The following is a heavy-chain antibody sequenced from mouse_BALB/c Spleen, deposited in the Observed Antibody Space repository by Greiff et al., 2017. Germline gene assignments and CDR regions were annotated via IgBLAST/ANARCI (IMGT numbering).Heavy chain of an antibody. Sequence: QVQLQQSGAELVRPGVSVKISCKGSGYTFTDYAMHWVKQSHAKSLEWIGVISTYYGDASYNQKFKGKATMTVDKSSSTAYMELARLTSEDSAIYYCARSEEFITTATFAYWGQGTLVTVSA. J-gene: IGHJ3*01. CDR3: ARSEEFITTATFAY. D-gene: IGHD1-2*01. CDR2: ISTYYGDA. CDR1: GYTFTDYA. V-gene: IGHV1S137*01.